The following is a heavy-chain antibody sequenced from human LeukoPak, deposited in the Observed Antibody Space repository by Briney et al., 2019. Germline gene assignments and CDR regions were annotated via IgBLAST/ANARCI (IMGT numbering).Heavy chain of an antibody. Sequence: GGSLRLSCAASGFTFSSYGMHWVRQAPGKGLEWVAVIWYDGSNKYYADSVKGRFTISRDNSKNTLYLQMDSLRAEDTAVYYCAREGDYDILTGCYNGLAHSHFDYWGQGTLVTVSS. CDR1: GFTFSSYG. CDR3: AREGDYDILTGCYNGLAHSHFDY. V-gene: IGHV3-33*01. D-gene: IGHD3-9*01. J-gene: IGHJ4*02. CDR2: IWYDGSNK.